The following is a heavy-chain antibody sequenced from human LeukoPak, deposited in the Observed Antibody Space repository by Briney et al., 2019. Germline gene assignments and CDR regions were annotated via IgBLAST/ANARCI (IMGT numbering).Heavy chain of an antibody. J-gene: IGHJ3*02. V-gene: IGHV1-2*02. D-gene: IGHD3-22*01. CDR1: GSTFTGYY. CDR2: INPNSGDT. CDR3: AQYYYDSSGAFDI. Sequence: ASVKVSCKAFGSTFTGYYMHWVRQAPGQGLEWMGWINPNSGDTKYAQNFQGRVTMTRDTSISTAYMELSRLRSDDTAVYYCAQYYYDSSGAFDIWGQGTMVTVSS.